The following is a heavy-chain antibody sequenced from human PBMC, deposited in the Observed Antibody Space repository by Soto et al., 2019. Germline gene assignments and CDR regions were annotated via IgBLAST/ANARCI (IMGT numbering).Heavy chain of an antibody. Sequence: ESGPALVNPTQTLTLTCTFSGFSLGTSGVGVGWIRQPPGKALEWLALIYWDDDKRYSPSLKSRLTITKDTSKNQVVLTMTNMDPVDTATYYCAHNLEVLVPAAMARWFDPWGQGTLVTVSS. CDR1: GFSLGTSGVG. CDR2: IYWDDDK. V-gene: IGHV2-5*02. D-gene: IGHD2-2*01. CDR3: AHNLEVLVPAAMARWFDP. J-gene: IGHJ5*02.